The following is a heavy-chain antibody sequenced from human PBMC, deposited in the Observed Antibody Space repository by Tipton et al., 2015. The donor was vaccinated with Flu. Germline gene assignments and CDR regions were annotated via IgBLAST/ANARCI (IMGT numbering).Heavy chain of an antibody. CDR2: IYYSGST. CDR3: ARGYPYGDYYWFGP. CDR1: GGPISSSSYY. J-gene: IGHJ5*02. V-gene: IGHV4-39*07. D-gene: IGHD4-17*01. Sequence: TLSLTFTVPGGPISSSSYYWGWIRQPPGKGLEWIGSIYYSGSTYYNPSLKSRVTISVDTSKNQFSLKLSSVTAADTAVYYCARGYPYGDYYWFGPWGQGTLVTVSS.